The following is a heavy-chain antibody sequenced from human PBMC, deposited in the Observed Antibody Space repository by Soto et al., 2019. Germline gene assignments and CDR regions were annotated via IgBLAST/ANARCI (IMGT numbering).Heavy chain of an antibody. J-gene: IGHJ5*02. CDR1: GGSISSYY. Sequence: QVQLQESGPGLVKPSETLSLTCTVSGGSISSYYWSWIRQPPGKGLEWIGYIYYSGSTNYNPSLKIRFTISVDTSKNQFSLKLSSVTAADTAVYYCARPHGGSSGWVNWFDPWGQGTLVTVSS. CDR2: IYYSGST. CDR3: ARPHGGSSGWVNWFDP. D-gene: IGHD6-25*01. V-gene: IGHV4-59*01.